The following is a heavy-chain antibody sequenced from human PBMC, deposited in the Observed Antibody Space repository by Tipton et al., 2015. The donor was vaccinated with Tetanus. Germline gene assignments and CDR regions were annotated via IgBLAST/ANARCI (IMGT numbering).Heavy chain of an antibody. Sequence: TLSLTYTVSGDSIGTHFWTWIRQAPGKGLEWIAYIYHTGSTTYNPSLQSRVTISVDTSKNQFSLRLNSVTSADTAVYFCARYGRLPKTDPFDTWGQGTMVTVSS. CDR3: ARYGRLPKTDPFDT. J-gene: IGHJ3*02. CDR2: IYHTGST. D-gene: IGHD1-26*01. V-gene: IGHV4-59*11. CDR1: GDSIGTHF.